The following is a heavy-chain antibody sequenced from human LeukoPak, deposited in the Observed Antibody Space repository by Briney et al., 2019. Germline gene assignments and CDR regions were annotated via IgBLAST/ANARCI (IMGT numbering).Heavy chain of an antibody. V-gene: IGHV3-21*01. CDR1: GFTFSSYS. D-gene: IGHD4-11*01. CDR3: ARDRSVYSSPTRYGMDV. J-gene: IGHJ6*02. CDR2: ISSSSSYI. Sequence: GGSLRLSCAASGFTFSSYSMNWVRQAPGKGLEWVSSISSSSSYIYYADSVKGRFTISRDNAKNSLYLQMNSLRAEDTAVYYCARDRSVYSSPTRYGMDVWGQGTTVTVSS.